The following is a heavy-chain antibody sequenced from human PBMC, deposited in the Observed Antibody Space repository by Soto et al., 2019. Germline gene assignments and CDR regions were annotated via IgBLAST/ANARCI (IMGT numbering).Heavy chain of an antibody. D-gene: IGHD5-18*01. J-gene: IGHJ4*02. CDR2: ISYDGSNK. V-gene: IGHV3-30-3*01. CDR3: ASDPYSYGPKFGYFDY. CDR1: GFTFSSYA. Sequence: QVQLVESGGGVVQPGRSLRLSCAASGFTFSSYAMHWVRQAPGKGLEWVAVISYDGSNKYYADSVKGRFTISRDNSKNTLYLQMNSLRAEDTAVYYFASDPYSYGPKFGYFDYWGQGTLVTVSS.